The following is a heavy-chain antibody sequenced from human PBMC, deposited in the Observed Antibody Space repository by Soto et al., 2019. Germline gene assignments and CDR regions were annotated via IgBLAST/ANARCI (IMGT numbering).Heavy chain of an antibody. Sequence: GGSLRLSCAASGFTFSSYSMNWVRQAPGKGLEWVSYISSSSSTIYYADSVKGRFTISRDNAKNSLYLQMNSLRAEDTAVYYCARDRRGGPDAFDIWGQGTMVTVSS. CDR1: GFTFSSYS. V-gene: IGHV3-48*01. CDR2: ISSSSSTI. CDR3: ARDRRGGPDAFDI. J-gene: IGHJ3*02.